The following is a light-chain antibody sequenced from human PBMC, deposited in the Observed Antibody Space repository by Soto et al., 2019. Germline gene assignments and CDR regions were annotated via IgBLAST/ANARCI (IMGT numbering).Light chain of an antibody. V-gene: IGLV1-40*01. CDR2: VDR. J-gene: IGLJ2*01. CDR3: QSYDSSLGVV. CDR1: SSNIGAGSD. Sequence: QSVLTQPPSVSGAPGQRVTISCPGSSSNIGAGSDVHWYQQLPGTAPKLLIYVDRNRPSGVPDRFSGSKSGTSASLAIPGLHAEDEADYYCQSYDSSLGVVFGGGTKLTGL.